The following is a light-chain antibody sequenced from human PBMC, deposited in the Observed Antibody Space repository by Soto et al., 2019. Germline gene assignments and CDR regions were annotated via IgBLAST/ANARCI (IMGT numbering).Light chain of an antibody. CDR2: GAS. Sequence: EIVMTQSPATLSVSPGERATLSCRASQSVTSNLAWYQQKPGQPPMSLIYGASTRATGIPARCSGSGSGTEFTLTISSLQSEDFTVYFCQQYNTWPLTCGGGTKVEIK. CDR1: QSVTSN. V-gene: IGKV3-15*01. CDR3: QQYNTWPLT. J-gene: IGKJ4*01.